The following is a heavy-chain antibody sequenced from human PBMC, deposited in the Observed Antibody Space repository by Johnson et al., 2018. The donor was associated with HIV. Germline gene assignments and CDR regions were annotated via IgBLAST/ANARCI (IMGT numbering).Heavy chain of an antibody. Sequence: QVQLVESGGGVVQPGRSLKLSCEVSGFTISTFWMHWVRQVPGKGLEWVAIISYDGSNKYYADSVKGRFTISRDNSKNTLYLQMNSLRPEDTAVYYCARSVGYCSGGSCSPDAFDIWGQGTMVTVSS. D-gene: IGHD2-15*01. J-gene: IGHJ3*02. CDR2: ISYDGSNK. CDR1: GFTISTFW. V-gene: IGHV3-30*03. CDR3: ARSVGYCSGGSCSPDAFDI.